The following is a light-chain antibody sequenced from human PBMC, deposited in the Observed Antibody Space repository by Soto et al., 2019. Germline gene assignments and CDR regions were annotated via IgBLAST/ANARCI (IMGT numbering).Light chain of an antibody. CDR1: SSNIGRNY. V-gene: IGLV1-47*02. CDR3: AAWDDSLSGQV. J-gene: IGLJ3*02. CDR2: NNN. Sequence: QSVLTQPPSASATPGQMVTISCSGSSSNIGRNYVYWYQQIPGTAPKLLIFNNNQRPSGVPDRFSGSKSGTSASLAISGLRSGDEADYHCAAWDDSLSGQVFGGGTKVTVL.